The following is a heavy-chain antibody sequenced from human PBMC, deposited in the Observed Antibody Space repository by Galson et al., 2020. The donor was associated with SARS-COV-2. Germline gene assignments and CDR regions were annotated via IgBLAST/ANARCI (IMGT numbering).Heavy chain of an antibody. CDR3: AKERGHALPFDY. Sequence: GSLRLPCPASGFTFSNYGLGWVRQAPGKGLEFVSAISHSGSDTYYADSVKGRFTISRDNSKNTLYVQMNNLRAEDSALYYCAKERGHALPFDYWGQGTLVTISS. D-gene: IGHD1-26*01. CDR2: ISHSGSDT. CDR1: GFTFSNYG. J-gene: IGHJ4*02. V-gene: IGHV3-23*01.